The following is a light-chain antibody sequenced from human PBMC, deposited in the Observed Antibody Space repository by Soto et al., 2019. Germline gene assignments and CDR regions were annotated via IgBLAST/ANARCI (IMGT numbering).Light chain of an antibody. V-gene: IGKV3-20*01. CDR3: QQYGSSLRT. J-gene: IGKJ1*01. CDR1: QSVSSSY. CDR2: GAS. Sequence: EIVLTQSPGTLSLSPGERATLSCRASQSVSSSYLAWYQQKPGQAPRLLIYGASSRATGVPDRFNGSGSGTDFTLTISRLEPEDFAVHYCQQYGSSLRTFGQGTKVDIK.